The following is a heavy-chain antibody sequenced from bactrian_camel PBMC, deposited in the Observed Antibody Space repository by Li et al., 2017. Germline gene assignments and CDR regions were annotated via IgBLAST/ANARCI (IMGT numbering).Heavy chain of an antibody. V-gene: IGHV3-2*01. J-gene: IGHJ4*01. CDR3: AAPPIVPEPPNSTCIQLAGLPDYWG. Sequence: HVQLVESGGGLVHPGGSLTPSCEASGLSFDAYYWTWVRQARGKGLEWVSSIARDGSVTYYADSVKGRFAISRDSAKNTVYLQMNSLKPEDTAVYYCAAPPIVPEPPNSTCIQLAGLPDYWGWGQGTQVTVS. D-gene: IGHD1*01. CDR1: GLSFDAYY. CDR2: IARDGSVT.